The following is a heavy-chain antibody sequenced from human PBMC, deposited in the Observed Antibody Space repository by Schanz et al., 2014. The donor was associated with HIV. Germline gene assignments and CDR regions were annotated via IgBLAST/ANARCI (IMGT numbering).Heavy chain of an antibody. CDR3: AKVGRIYSTTWIDY. J-gene: IGHJ4*02. Sequence: VQLVESGGGLIQPGESLRLSCAASGFIFRTHGMHWVRQAPGKGLEWVAVISYDGSNEYYGDSVKGRFTISRDNSKNTLYLQMNSLRREDTAVYYCAKVGRIYSTTWIDYWGQGTLVTVSS. CDR2: ISYDGSNE. CDR1: GFIFRTHG. V-gene: IGHV3-30*18. D-gene: IGHD2-2*01.